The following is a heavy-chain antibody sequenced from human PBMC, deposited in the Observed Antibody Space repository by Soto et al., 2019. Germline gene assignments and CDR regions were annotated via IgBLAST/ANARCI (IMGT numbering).Heavy chain of an antibody. V-gene: IGHV3-66*01. D-gene: IGHD2-2*01. Sequence: PGGSLRLSCAASGFTVSNKYMSWVRQAPGKGLEWVSVIYTGGNTYYADSVKGRFSISRDNSKNTLYLHMNSLRAEDTAVYYCARVGLAEPAAWGQGTLVTDSS. J-gene: IGHJ4*02. CDR3: ARVGLAEPAA. CDR1: GFTVSNKY. CDR2: IYTGGNT.